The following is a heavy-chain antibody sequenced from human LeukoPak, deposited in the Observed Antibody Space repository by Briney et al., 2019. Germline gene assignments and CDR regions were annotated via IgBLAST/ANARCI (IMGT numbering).Heavy chain of an antibody. V-gene: IGHV4-31*03. CDR3: AGLSSGWYEGDY. CDR1: GGSISSGGYY. CDR2: IYYSGST. D-gene: IGHD6-19*01. J-gene: IGHJ4*02. Sequence: SQTLSLTCNVSGGSISSGGYYWSWIRQHPGKGLEWIGYIYYSGSTYYNPSLKSRVTISVDTSKNQFSLKLSSVTAADTAVYYCAGLSSGWYEGDYWGQGTLVTVSS.